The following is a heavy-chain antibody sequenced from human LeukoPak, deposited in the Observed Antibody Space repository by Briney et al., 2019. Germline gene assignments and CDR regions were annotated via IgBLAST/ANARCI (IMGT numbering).Heavy chain of an antibody. D-gene: IGHD1-26*01. J-gene: IGHJ4*02. CDR2: IYYSGST. V-gene: IGHV4-39*01. Sequence: SETLSLTCTVSGGSISSSSYYWGWIRQPPGKGLEWIGSIYYSGSTNYNPSLQSRVAISIDTSKNQFSLKLTSVTAADTAVYYCARWERLNRVFFWGQGTLVAVSS. CDR1: GGSISSSSYY. CDR3: ARWERLNRVFF.